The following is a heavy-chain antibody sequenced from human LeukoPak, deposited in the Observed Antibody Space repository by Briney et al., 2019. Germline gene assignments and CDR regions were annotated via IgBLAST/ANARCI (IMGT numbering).Heavy chain of an antibody. V-gene: IGHV3-21*01. D-gene: IGHD4-17*01. Sequence: GGSLRLSCAASGFTFNDYRMNWVRQAPGKGLEWVSSISSWSTYIYYAASVKGRFTISRDDARSSLYLQMSSLRAEDTAVYYCATVDGDLPYYMNDWGKGTTVTVSS. CDR3: ATVDGDLPYYMND. J-gene: IGHJ6*03. CDR2: ISSWSTYI. CDR1: GFTFNDYR.